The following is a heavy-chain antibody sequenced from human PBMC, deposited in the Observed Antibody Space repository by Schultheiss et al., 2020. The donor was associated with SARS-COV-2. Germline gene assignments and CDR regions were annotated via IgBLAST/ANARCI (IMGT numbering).Heavy chain of an antibody. CDR1: GGTFSSYA. Sequence: ASVKVSCKASGGTFSSYAISWVRQAPGQGLEWMGWMNPNNGDTDYAQKFQGRVIMTRNTSINTAYMELSGLRSDDTAVYYCARVRAGYSLNWFDPWGQGTLVTVSS. CDR3: ARVRAGYSLNWFDP. CDR2: MNPNNGDT. D-gene: IGHD6-13*01. J-gene: IGHJ5*02. V-gene: IGHV1-8*02.